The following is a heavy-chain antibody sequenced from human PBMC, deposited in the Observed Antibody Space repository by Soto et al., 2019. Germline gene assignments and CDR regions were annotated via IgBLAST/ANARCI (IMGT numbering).Heavy chain of an antibody. CDR2: MSAFTGKA. D-gene: IGHD3-10*01. CDR1: GYTFISYG. J-gene: IGHJ1*01. Sequence: ASVQVSCTTSGYTFISYGISWVRQAPGQGLEWVGWMSAFTGKADYAQIFQDRVTMTTDTSTSTAYMELRSLRSDDTAVYYCARDQRYYGSGYYYSDSWGQGTLVTVSS. CDR3: ARDQRYYGSGYYYSDS. V-gene: IGHV1-18*04.